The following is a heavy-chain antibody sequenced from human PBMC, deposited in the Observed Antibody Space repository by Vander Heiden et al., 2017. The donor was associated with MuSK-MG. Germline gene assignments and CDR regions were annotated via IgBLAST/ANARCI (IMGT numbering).Heavy chain of an antibody. CDR1: GFSFTSHD. J-gene: IGHJ2*01. CDR2: IGPAGDT. Sequence: EVKLVESGGGLVQPGGSLRLSCAASGFSFTSHDMHWVRQGIGKGLEWVSGIGPAGDTHYPGSVKGRFTISRENAKNSLYLQMNSRTAGDTAVDYCARTAMVGTPPGGNWYGERWGRGTLVTVSS. CDR3: ARTAMVGTPPGGNWYGER. V-gene: IGHV3-13*04. D-gene: IGHD2-21*02.